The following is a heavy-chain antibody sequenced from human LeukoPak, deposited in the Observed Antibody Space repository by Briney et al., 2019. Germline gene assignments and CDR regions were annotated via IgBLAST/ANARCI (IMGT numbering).Heavy chain of an antibody. CDR3: ARDFGDYYDSSGYLDYGMDV. CDR1: GFTFSSYG. CDR2: IWYDGSNK. D-gene: IGHD3-22*01. V-gene: IGHV3-33*01. Sequence: GRSLRLSCAASGFTFSSYGMHWVRQAPGKGLEWVAVIWYDGSNKYYADSVKGRFTISRDNFKNTLYLQMNSLRAEDTAVYYCARDFGDYYDSSGYLDYGMDVWGQGTTVTVSS. J-gene: IGHJ6*02.